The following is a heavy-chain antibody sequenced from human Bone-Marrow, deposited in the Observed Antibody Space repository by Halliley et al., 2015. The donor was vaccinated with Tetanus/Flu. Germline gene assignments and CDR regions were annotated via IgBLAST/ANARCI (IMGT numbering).Heavy chain of an antibody. Sequence: TLSLTCSVSGGSVSSYYWSWLRQPPGKGLEWIGEIYHSGSVNYDPSLKSRVTLSVDKARNHFSLKLTSVTAADTAVYYCAQDSYYYDSSGFLLDYWGQGTLVTVSS. CDR3: AQDSYYYDSSGFLLDY. D-gene: IGHD3-22*01. CDR2: IYHSGSV. V-gene: IGHV4-59*02. J-gene: IGHJ4*02. CDR1: GGSVSSYY.